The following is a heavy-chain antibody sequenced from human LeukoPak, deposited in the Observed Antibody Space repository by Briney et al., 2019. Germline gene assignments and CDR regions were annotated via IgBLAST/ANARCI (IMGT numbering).Heavy chain of an antibody. J-gene: IGHJ4*02. V-gene: IGHV1-8*01. Sequence: GASVKVSCKASGYTFTSYDINWVRQATGQGLEWMGWMNPNSGNTGYAQKFQGRVTMARNTSISTAYVELSSLRSEDTAVYYCARGVRYYDSSGYFDYWGRGTLVTVSS. D-gene: IGHD3-22*01. CDR1: GYTFTSYD. CDR2: MNPNSGNT. CDR3: ARGVRYYDSSGYFDY.